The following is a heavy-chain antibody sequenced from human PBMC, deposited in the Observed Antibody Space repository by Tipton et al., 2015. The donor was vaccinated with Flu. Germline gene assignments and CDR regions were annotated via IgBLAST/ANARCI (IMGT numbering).Heavy chain of an antibody. D-gene: IGHD2/OR15-2a*01. CDR1: GYTFTSYA. V-gene: IGHV1-18*01. J-gene: IGHJ5*01. Sequence: QLVQSGPEVKKPGASVKVSCKTSGYTFTSYAISWVRQAPGQGLEWMGWISTYNGNTSYAQKLQGRVTMTTDTSTSTAYMELRSLRSDDTAVYYCARDQAALVLSTKYNWFDLWGQGTLVTVSS. CDR2: ISTYNGNT. CDR3: ARDQAALVLSTKYNWFDL.